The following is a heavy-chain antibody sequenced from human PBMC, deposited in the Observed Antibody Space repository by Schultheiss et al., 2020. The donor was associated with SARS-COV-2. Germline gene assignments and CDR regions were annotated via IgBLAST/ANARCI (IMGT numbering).Heavy chain of an antibody. Sequence: GSLRLSCAASGFTFSNAWMSWIRQPPGKGLEWIGEINHSGSTNYNPSLKSRVTISVDTSKNQFSLKLSSVTAADTAVYYCARSRGSSGIDYWGQGTLVTVSS. D-gene: IGHD6-13*01. CDR3: ARSRGSSGIDY. J-gene: IGHJ4*02. CDR1: GFTFSNAW. CDR2: INHSGST. V-gene: IGHV4-34*01.